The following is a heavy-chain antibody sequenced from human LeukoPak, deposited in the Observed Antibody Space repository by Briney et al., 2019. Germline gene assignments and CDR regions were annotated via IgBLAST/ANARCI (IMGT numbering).Heavy chain of an antibody. Sequence: SETLSLTCTVSGGSISSSSYYWGWIRQPPGKGLEWIGSIYYSGSTYYNPSLKSRVTISVDTSKNQFSLKLSSVTAADTAVYYCARLAGGSLDYWGQGTLVTVPS. CDR3: ARLAGGSLDY. V-gene: IGHV4-39*01. CDR1: GGSISSSSYY. CDR2: IYYSGST. J-gene: IGHJ4*02. D-gene: IGHD1-26*01.